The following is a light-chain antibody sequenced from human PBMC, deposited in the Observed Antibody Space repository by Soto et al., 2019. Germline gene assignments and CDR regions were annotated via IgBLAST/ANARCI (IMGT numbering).Light chain of an antibody. CDR3: QQYNNWPRT. Sequence: EVVMTQSPATLSVSPGERATLSCRASQSVYSNLAWYQQKPGQAPRLLIYGASTRATGVPARFSGSGSGTEFTPTISSLQSEDFAVYCCQQYNNWPRTFGQGTKVEIK. V-gene: IGKV3-15*01. CDR1: QSVYSN. CDR2: GAS. J-gene: IGKJ1*01.